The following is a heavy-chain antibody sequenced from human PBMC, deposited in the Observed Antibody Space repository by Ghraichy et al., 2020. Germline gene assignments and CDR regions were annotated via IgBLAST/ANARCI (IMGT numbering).Heavy chain of an antibody. Sequence: GGSLRLSCAVSEFTFDGYPMTWVRQAPGKGLEWVSTLGADGRSTFYADSVKGRFTISRDKSKRTMYLQMNSLRAEDTAVYYCARVPESYFDYWGQGTLVTVSS. CDR1: EFTFDGYP. D-gene: IGHD1-14*01. V-gene: IGHV3-23*01. CDR3: ARVPESYFDY. CDR2: LGADGRST. J-gene: IGHJ4*02.